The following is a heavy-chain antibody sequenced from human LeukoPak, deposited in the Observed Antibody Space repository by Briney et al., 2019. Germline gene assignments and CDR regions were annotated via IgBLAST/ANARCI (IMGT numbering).Heavy chain of an antibody. CDR3: ARSGDDIISGARVYYMDV. CDR1: GSSFTSYW. V-gene: IGHV5-51*01. D-gene: IGHD3-10*01. Sequence: GESLKISCKGSGSSFTSYWIGWARQMPGKGLEWMGIIYPGDSDTRYSPSFQGQVTISADKSISTAYLQWSSLKASDTAMYYCARSGDDIISGARVYYMDVWGKGTTVTVSS. CDR2: IYPGDSDT. J-gene: IGHJ6*03.